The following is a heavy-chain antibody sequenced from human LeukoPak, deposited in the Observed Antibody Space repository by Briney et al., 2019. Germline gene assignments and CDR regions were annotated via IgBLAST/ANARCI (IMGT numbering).Heavy chain of an antibody. D-gene: IGHD2-8*01. V-gene: IGHV1-58*02. Sequence: TSVKVSCKASGFTFTSSAMQWVRQARGQRLEWIGWIVVGSGNTNYAQKFQERVTITRDMSTSTAYMELSSLRSEDTAVYYCAANPCTNGVCYEFDYWGQGTLDTVSS. CDR2: IVVGSGNT. J-gene: IGHJ4*02. CDR3: AANPCTNGVCYEFDY. CDR1: GFTFTSSA.